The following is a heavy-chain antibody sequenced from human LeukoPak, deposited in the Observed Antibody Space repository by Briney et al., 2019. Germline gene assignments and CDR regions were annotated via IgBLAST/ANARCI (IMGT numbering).Heavy chain of an antibody. Sequence: SETLSLTCTVSRDSMNISTYYWGWVRQPPGKGLEWIGSIYYSGNTYYNPSLKSRVTVSVDTSKNQFSLKLSFVTAADTDVYYCARQRRFGEPWYFDYWGQGALVTVSS. J-gene: IGHJ4*02. CDR2: IYYSGNT. CDR3: ARQRRFGEPWYFDY. CDR1: RDSMNISTYY. D-gene: IGHD3-16*01. V-gene: IGHV4-39*01.